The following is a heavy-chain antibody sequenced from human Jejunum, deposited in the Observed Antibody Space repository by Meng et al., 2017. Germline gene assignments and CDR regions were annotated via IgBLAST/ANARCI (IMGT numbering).Heavy chain of an antibody. Sequence: GESLKISCATSGFSFSDYWMHWVRQAPGKGLVWVSRIKTDGTITTYADSVKGRFTISRDNAKNTLYLQMHSLRGEDTAVYNCARVRRSGEMATIPLAFDIWGQGTMVTVSS. CDR3: ARVRRSGEMATIPLAFDI. CDR1: GFSFSDYW. CDR2: IKTDGTIT. J-gene: IGHJ3*02. D-gene: IGHD5-24*01. V-gene: IGHV3-74*01.